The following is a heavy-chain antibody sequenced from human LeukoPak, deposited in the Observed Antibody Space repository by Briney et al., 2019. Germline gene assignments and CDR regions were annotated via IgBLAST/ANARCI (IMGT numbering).Heavy chain of an antibody. V-gene: IGHV3-23*01. Sequence: PGGSLRLSCVASGFTFSSYAMSWVRRAAGKGLEWVSSTSSSGETTYYADSVKGRFTISRDNSRNTLYLQMNSLRAEDTAVYYCAKDRPNYYGTNGHYYRRDGDCWGQGTLVTVSS. J-gene: IGHJ4*02. D-gene: IGHD3-22*01. CDR2: TSSSGETT. CDR1: GFTFSSYA. CDR3: AKDRPNYYGTNGHYYRRDGDC.